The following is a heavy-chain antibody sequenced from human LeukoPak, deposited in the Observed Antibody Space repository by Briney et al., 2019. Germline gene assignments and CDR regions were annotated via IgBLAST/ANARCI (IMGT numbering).Heavy chain of an antibody. V-gene: IGHV4-59*01. CDR3: ARYTIADAFDI. J-gene: IGHJ3*02. D-gene: IGHD2-8*01. CDR2: IYYSGST. CDR1: GGSIGSYY. Sequence: ASETLSLTCTVSGGSIGSYYWSWIRQPPGKGLEWIGYIYYSGSTNYNPSLKSRVTISVDTSKNQFSLKLSSVTAADTAVYYCARYTIADAFDIWGQGTMVTVSS.